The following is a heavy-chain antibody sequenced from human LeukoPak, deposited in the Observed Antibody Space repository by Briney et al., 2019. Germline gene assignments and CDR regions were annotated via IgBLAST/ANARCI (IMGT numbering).Heavy chain of an antibody. CDR3: TRGRRAARFVWAFWFDP. CDR1: GYTFTSYD. V-gene: IGHV1-8*01. CDR2: MNPSSGNT. J-gene: IGHJ5*02. Sequence: ASVKVSCKASGYTFTSYDINWVRQATGQGLEWMGWMNPSSGNTGYAQKFQGRVTMTRNTSISTAYMELSSLRSEDTAVYYCTRGRRAARFVWAFWFDPWGQGTLVTVSS. D-gene: IGHD6-6*01.